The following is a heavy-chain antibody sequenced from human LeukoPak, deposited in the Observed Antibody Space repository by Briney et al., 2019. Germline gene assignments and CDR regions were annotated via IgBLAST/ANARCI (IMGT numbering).Heavy chain of an antibody. D-gene: IGHD1-26*01. CDR1: GYTFTSYC. CDR3: ARDSGSYY. J-gene: IGHJ4*02. V-gene: IGHV1-18*01. CDR2: ISAYNGNT. Sequence: GASVNVSCKASGYTFTSYCISWVRQPPGQGLEWMGWISAYNGNTNYAQKLPGRATMTTDTSTSKAYMELRSLRSDDTAVYYCARDSGSYYWGQGTLVTVSS.